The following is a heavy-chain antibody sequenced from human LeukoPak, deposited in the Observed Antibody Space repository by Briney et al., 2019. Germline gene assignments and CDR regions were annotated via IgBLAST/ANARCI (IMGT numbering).Heavy chain of an antibody. CDR1: GFTFSSYA. J-gene: IGHJ4*02. D-gene: IGHD5-24*01. Sequence: GGSLRLSCAASGFTFSSYAMSWVRQAPGKGLEWVSAISGSGGSTYYADSVKGRFTISRDNSKNTLYLQLNSLRAEDTAVYYCAKDTRDGNNPGDYWGQGTLVTVSS. V-gene: IGHV3-23*01. CDR3: AKDTRDGNNPGDY. CDR2: ISGSGGST.